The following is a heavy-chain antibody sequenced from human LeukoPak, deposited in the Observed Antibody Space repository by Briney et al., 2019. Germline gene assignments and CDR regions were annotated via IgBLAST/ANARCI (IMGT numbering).Heavy chain of an antibody. Sequence: PSETLSLTCTVSGGSISSYFWTWIRQPPGKGLEWIGNIYYGGSTRYNPSLKSRVSISVDTSKNQFSLKLTSVTAADTAVNYCARFCSGGSCPDVWGQGTTVSVSS. CDR2: IYYGGST. V-gene: IGHV4-59*01. D-gene: IGHD2-15*01. CDR1: GGSISSYF. J-gene: IGHJ6*02. CDR3: ARFCSGGSCPDV.